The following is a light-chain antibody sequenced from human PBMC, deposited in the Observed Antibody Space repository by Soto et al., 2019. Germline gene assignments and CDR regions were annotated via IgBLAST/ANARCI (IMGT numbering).Light chain of an antibody. V-gene: IGKV3-20*01. CDR3: QQFSSYPLT. CDR1: QSVSASQ. CDR2: DAS. J-gene: IGKJ4*01. Sequence: TQSPSTLSGSVGDRVTITCRASQSVSASQLAWYQQKPGQAPRLLIYDASSRATGIPDRFSGGGSGTDFTLTISRLEPEDFAVYYCQQFSSYPLTFGGGTKVDIK.